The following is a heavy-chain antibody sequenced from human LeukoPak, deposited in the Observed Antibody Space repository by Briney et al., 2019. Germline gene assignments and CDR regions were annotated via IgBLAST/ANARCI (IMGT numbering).Heavy chain of an antibody. CDR2: IIPIFGTA. J-gene: IGHJ6*03. V-gene: IGHV1-69*05. CDR3: ASSIAAAGTAVVYYMDV. CDR1: GGTFSSYA. Sequence: ASVKVSCKASGGTFSSYAISWVRQAPGQGLEWMGGIIPIFGTANYAQKFQGRVTITTDESTSTAYMELSSLRSEDTAVYYCASSIAAAGTAVVYYMDVWGKGTTVTVSS. D-gene: IGHD6-13*01.